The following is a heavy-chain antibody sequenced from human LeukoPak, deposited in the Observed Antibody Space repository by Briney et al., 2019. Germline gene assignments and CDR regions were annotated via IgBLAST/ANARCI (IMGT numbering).Heavy chain of an antibody. Sequence: GGSLRLSCATSGFTFDRYTIHWVRQAPGKGLEWVSLAGWAGGTTYYSDSVRGRFIISRDSGKNSVYLQMNSLTTDDTAFYFCAKELDTMFFDYWGQGALVTVSS. CDR2: AGWAGGTT. CDR1: GFTFDRYT. J-gene: IGHJ4*02. D-gene: IGHD3-10*02. CDR3: AKELDTMFFDY. V-gene: IGHV3-43*01.